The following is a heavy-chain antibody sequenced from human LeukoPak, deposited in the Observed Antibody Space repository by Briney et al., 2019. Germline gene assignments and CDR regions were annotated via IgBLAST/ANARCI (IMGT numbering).Heavy chain of an antibody. V-gene: IGHV3-30*04. Sequence: GGSLRLSCAASGFTFSSYAMHWVRQAPGKGLEWVAVISYDGSNIYYADSVKGRFTISRDNSKNTLYLQVNSLRAEDTAVYYCARDGQDYGDYFWYFDYWGQGTLVTVSS. J-gene: IGHJ4*02. CDR3: ARDGQDYGDYFWYFDY. CDR1: GFTFSSYA. CDR2: ISYDGSNI. D-gene: IGHD4-17*01.